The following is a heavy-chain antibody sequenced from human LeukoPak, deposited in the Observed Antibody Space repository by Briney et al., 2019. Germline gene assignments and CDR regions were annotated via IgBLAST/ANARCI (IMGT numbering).Heavy chain of an antibody. Sequence: GGSLRLSCAPSGFTFSSYAMSWVRQAPGKGLEWVAVISGGGSGTYYADSVRGRFTISRDNSKNTVYLQMNSLRAEDAAIYYCAKAVGSSDYFSRDAFDIWGQGTMVTVSS. D-gene: IGHD3-22*01. CDR3: AKAVGSSDYFSRDAFDI. CDR2: ISGGGSGT. CDR1: GFTFSSYA. J-gene: IGHJ3*02. V-gene: IGHV3-23*01.